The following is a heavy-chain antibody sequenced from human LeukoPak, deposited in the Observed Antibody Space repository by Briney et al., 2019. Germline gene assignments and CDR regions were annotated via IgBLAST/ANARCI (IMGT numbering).Heavy chain of an antibody. CDR3: ARGQLQKAAGIGQQYYYYGWDV. V-gene: IGHV4-34*01. CDR1: GVPFSGYY. CDR2: INHSGST. J-gene: IGHJ6*04. Sequence: SETLSLTCAVYGVPFSGYYWSWIRQPPGKGLEWIGEINHSGSTIYNPSLKSRVTISVDTSKNQFSLKLSYVIAADTAVYFCARGQLQKAAGIGQQYYYYGWDVWGKGTTVTVSS. D-gene: IGHD6-13*01.